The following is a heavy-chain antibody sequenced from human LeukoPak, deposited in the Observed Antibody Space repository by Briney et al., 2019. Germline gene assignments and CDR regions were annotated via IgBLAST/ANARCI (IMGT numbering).Heavy chain of an antibody. CDR2: ISGSGGSVYYA. CDR3: ARVARWSHFDY. CDR1: GFTFSSYA. J-gene: IGHJ4*02. Sequence: PGGSLRLSCAASGFTFSSYAMSWVRQAPGKGLEWVSGISGSGGSVYYAYYADSVKGRFTISRDNSKNTLYLQMNSLRAEDTAVYYCARVARWSHFDYWGQGTLVTVSS. V-gene: IGHV3-23*01. D-gene: IGHD2-15*01.